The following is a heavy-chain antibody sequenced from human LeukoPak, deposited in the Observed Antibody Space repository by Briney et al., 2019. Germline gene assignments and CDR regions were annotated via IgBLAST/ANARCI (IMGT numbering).Heavy chain of an antibody. J-gene: IGHJ5*02. CDR3: AKEHSDWYGNWFDP. V-gene: IGHV3-23*01. D-gene: IGHD6-19*01. CDR2: ISVSVGST. CDR1: GFTFSSYA. Sequence: GGSLRLSCAASGFTFSSYAMSWVRQAPGKGLGWVSAISVSVGSTYYADSVKGRFTISRDNSRNTLYLQMNSLRAEDTAVYYCAKEHSDWYGNWFDPWGQGTLVTVSS.